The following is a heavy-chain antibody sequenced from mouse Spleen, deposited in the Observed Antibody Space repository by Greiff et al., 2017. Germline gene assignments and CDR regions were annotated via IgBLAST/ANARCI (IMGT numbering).Heavy chain of an antibody. CDR3: ASRPSSAWFAY. J-gene: IGHJ3*01. V-gene: IGHV2-2*01. Sequence: VQLQESGPGLVQPSQSLSITCTVSGFSLTSYGVHWVRQSPGKGLEWLGVIWSGGSTDYNAAFISRLSISKDNSKSQVFFKMNSLQADDTAIYYCASRPSSAWFAYWGQGTLVTVSA. CDR1: GFSLTSYG. CDR2: IWSGGST.